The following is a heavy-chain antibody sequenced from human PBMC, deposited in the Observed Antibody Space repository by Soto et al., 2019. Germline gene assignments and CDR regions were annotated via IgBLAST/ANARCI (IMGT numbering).Heavy chain of an antibody. CDR3: ARGLRTDGLNWFDP. J-gene: IGHJ5*02. Sequence: QVQLVQSGAEVKKPGASVKVSCKASGYTFTSNYMHWVRQAHGQGLEWMGIINTSGCSTSYAQKFQGRVTMTRDTSTSTVYMELSSLRSEDTAVYYCARGLRTDGLNWFDPWGQGTLVTVST. D-gene: IGHD2-21*01. CDR1: GYTFTSNY. CDR2: INTSGCST. V-gene: IGHV1-46*01.